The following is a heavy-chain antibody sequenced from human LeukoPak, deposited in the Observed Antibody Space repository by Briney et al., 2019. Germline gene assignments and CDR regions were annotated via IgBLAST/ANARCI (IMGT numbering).Heavy chain of an antibody. Sequence: TTSETLSLTCSVSGGSIGRSSYYWGWTRQPPGKGLEWIGSIYYSGGTYYNPSLKSRVTMSVDTSKNQFSLKLSSVTAADTAVYYCAASYDSSGYLNYWGQGTLVTVSS. V-gene: IGHV4-39*07. CDR1: GGSIGRSSYY. CDR3: AASYDSSGYLNY. CDR2: IYYSGGT. D-gene: IGHD3-22*01. J-gene: IGHJ4*02.